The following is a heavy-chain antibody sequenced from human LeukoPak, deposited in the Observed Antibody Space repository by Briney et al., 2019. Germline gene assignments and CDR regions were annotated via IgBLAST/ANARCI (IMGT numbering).Heavy chain of an antibody. Sequence: TPSETLSLTCTVSGGSISSTNYYWGWIRQPPGKGLEWIGNIYYSGSTYYNPSLRSRVTMSVDTSKNQFSLKLSSVTAADTAVYYCAKSSYSIFDYWGQGTLVTVSS. J-gene: IGHJ4*02. CDR1: GGSISSTNYY. D-gene: IGHD5-18*01. CDR2: IYYSGST. V-gene: IGHV4-39*01. CDR3: AKSSYSIFDY.